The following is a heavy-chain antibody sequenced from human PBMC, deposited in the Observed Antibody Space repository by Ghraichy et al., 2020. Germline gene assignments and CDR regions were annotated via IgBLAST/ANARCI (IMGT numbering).Heavy chain of an antibody. V-gene: IGHV4-39*01. D-gene: IGHD3-22*01. CDR3: ARLDGEPYYYDSSGYYYPGYYYYGMDV. Sequence: SETLSLTCTVSGGSISSSSYYWGWIRQPPGKGLEWIGSIYYSGSTYYNPSLKSRVTISVDTSKNQFSLKLSSVTAADTAVYYCARLDGEPYYYDSSGYYYPGYYYYGMDVWGQGTTVTVSS. CDR1: GGSISSSSYY. J-gene: IGHJ6*02. CDR2: IYYSGST.